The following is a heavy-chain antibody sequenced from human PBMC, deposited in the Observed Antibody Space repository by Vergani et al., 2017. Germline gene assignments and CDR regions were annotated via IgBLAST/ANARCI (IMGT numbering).Heavy chain of an antibody. CDR3: ARTGRQLGIVVVPAATGYYYYYIDV. D-gene: IGHD2-2*03. V-gene: IGHV4-34*01. J-gene: IGHJ6*03. Sequence: QVQLQQWGAGLLKPSETLSLTCAVSGGSFSGYYWSWIRQPPGKGLEWIGEINHSGSTNYNPSLKSRVTISVDTSKNQFSLKLSSVTAADTAVYYCARTGRQLGIVVVPAATGYYYYYIDVWGKGTTVTVSS. CDR1: GGSFSGYY. CDR2: INHSGST.